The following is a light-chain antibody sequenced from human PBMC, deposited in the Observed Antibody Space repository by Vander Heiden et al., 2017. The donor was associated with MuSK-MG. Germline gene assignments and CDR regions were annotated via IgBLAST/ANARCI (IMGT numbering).Light chain of an antibody. Sequence: SALTQPASVSGSPGQSITISCTGTHNDVGAYDLVSWYQQYPGKAPKVMIYDVSNRPSGVSDRFSGSKSGNTASLTISGLRAEDEADYYCSSYGRSMAWVFGGGTKVTV. CDR1: HNDVGAYDL. J-gene: IGLJ3*02. CDR3: SSYGRSMAWV. CDR2: DVS. V-gene: IGLV2-14*03.